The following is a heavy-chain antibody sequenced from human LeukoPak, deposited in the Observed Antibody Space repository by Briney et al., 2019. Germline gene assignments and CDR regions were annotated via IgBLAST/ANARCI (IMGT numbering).Heavy chain of an antibody. V-gene: IGHV1-18*01. CDR3: ARGDLQGLDPKPPGY. J-gene: IGHJ4*02. CDR2: ISAYNGNT. Sequence: GASVKVSCKASGYTFTSYGISWVRQAPGQGLEWMGWISAYNGNTNYAQKLQGRVTMTTDTSTSTAYMELSSLRSDDTAVYYCARGDLQGLDPKPPGYWGQGTLVTVSS. D-gene: IGHD1-1*01. CDR1: GYTFTSYG.